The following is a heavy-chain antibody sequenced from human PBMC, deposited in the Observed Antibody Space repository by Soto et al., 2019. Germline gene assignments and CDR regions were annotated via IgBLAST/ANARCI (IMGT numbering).Heavy chain of an antibody. Sequence: SETLSLTCAVSGGSISSSNWWSWVRQPPGKGLEWIGEIYHSGSTNYNPSLKSRVTISVDKSKNQFSLKLSSVTAADTAVYYCARWVKLRFYYYGMDVWGQGTTVTVSS. D-gene: IGHD2-15*01. CDR3: ARWVKLRFYYYGMDV. J-gene: IGHJ6*02. V-gene: IGHV4-4*02. CDR1: GGSISSSNW. CDR2: IYHSGST.